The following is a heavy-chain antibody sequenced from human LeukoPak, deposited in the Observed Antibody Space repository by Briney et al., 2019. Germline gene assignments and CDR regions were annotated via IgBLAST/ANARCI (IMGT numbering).Heavy chain of an antibody. V-gene: IGHV1-18*01. J-gene: IGHJ4*02. D-gene: IGHD3-3*01. CDR2: ISAYNGNT. CDR3: ARHVRVITIFGVVIYFDY. Sequence: ASVKVSCKASGYTFTSYGISWVRQAPGQGLEWMGWISAYNGNTNYAQKLQGRVTMTTDTSTSTAYMELRSLRSDDTAVYYCARHVRVITIFGVVIYFDYWGQGTLVTVSS. CDR1: GYTFTSYG.